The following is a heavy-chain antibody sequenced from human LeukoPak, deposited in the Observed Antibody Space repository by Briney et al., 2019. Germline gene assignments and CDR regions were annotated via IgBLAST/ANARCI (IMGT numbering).Heavy chain of an antibody. J-gene: IGHJ4*02. D-gene: IGHD2-8*02. CDR3: ARYWGSFDY. CDR2: INHSGST. Sequence: PSETLSLTCAVYGVSFSGYYWSWIRQPPGKGLEWIGEINHSGSTNYNPSLKSRVTISVDTSKNQFSLKLSSVTAADTAVYYCARYWGSFDYWGQGTLVTVSS. V-gene: IGHV4-34*01. CDR1: GVSFSGYY.